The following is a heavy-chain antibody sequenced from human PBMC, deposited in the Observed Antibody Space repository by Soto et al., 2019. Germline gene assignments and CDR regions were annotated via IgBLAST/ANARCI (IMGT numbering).Heavy chain of an antibody. V-gene: IGHV3-33*01. D-gene: IGHD3-3*01. CDR1: GFTFTNYG. Sequence: QELLVESGGGVAQPGRSLRLSCAASGFTFTNYGMQWVRQAPGKGLEWVAVIWYDGINKHYAESVKGRFTISRDNSNNSLSLQMNSLRVEDTAVYPCARVAPYYASDYWGQGTVVTVYS. CDR2: IWYDGINK. J-gene: IGHJ4*02. CDR3: ARVAPYYASDY.